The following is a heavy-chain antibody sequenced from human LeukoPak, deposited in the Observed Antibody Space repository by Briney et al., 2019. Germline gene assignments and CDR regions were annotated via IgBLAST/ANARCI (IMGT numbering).Heavy chain of an antibody. J-gene: IGHJ4*02. D-gene: IGHD6-13*01. Sequence: PGGSLRLSCAASGLSFSSYAMTWVRQAPGKGLEWVSSIGGTGISTYYADSVKGRFTISRDNFENTLFLQMISLRAEDTAMYYCVTERGYWGQGTLVTVSS. CDR3: VTERGY. CDR1: GLSFSSYA. CDR2: IGGTGIST. V-gene: IGHV3-23*01.